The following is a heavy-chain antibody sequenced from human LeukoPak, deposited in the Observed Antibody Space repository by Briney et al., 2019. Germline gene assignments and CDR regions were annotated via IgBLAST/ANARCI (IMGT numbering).Heavy chain of an antibody. J-gene: IGHJ4*02. CDR2: IRNRSDGEAR. Sequence: LTGGSLRLSCTASGFIFGDYTMVWFRQGPGKGLEWVGFIRNRSDGEAREYAASVKGRFIISRDDSKNIAYLQMNSLKTEDTAVYYCSRDLRGVAVVFLESWGQGTLVTVSS. CDR3: SRDLRGVAVVFLES. CDR1: GFIFGDYT. D-gene: IGHD6-19*01. V-gene: IGHV3-49*03.